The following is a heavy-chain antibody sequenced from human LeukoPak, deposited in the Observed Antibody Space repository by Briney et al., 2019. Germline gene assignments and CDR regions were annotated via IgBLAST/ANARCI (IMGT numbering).Heavy chain of an antibody. CDR1: GFTFTSHW. CDR2: MNLDGSEK. J-gene: IGHJ4*02. CDR3: AKNRVRYCSSTSCFYFDY. V-gene: IGHV3-7*01. Sequence: GGSLRLSCAASGFTFTSHWMSWVRQAPGKGLEWVARMNLDGSEKYYVDSVKGRFTISRDNSKNTLYLQMNSLRAEDTAVYYCAKNRVRYCSSTSCFYFDYWGQGTLVTVSS. D-gene: IGHD2-2*01.